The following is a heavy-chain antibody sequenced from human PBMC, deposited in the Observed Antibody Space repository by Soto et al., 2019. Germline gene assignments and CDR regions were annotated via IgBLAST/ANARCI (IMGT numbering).Heavy chain of an antibody. D-gene: IGHD5-12*01. CDR3: ARQTRGYSGYDWGNSIDY. CDR1: GGSISSYY. CDR2: IYYSGST. J-gene: IGHJ4*02. V-gene: IGHV4-59*08. Sequence: ETLSLTCTVSGGSISSYYWSWIRQPPGKGLEWIGYIYYSGSTNYNPSLKSRVTISVDTSKNQFSLKLSSVTAADTAVYYCARQTRGYSGYDWGNSIDYWGQGTLVTVSS.